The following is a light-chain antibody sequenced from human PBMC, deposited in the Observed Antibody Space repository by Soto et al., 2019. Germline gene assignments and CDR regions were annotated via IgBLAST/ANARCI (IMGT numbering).Light chain of an antibody. CDR3: HQRSKWPLT. J-gene: IGKJ1*01. V-gene: IGKV3-11*01. CDR1: QSVSSY. CDR2: DAS. Sequence: EIALTQSPATLSLSPGERATLSCRASQSVSSYLSCHQQKPGQAPGLLIYDASNGATGIPARFSGSGSGTDFTLTISSLEPEDFAVYYCHQRSKWPLTFGQGTKVDI.